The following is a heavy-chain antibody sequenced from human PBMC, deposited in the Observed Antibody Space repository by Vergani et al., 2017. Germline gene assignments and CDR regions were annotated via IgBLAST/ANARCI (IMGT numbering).Heavy chain of an antibody. Sequence: QVQLQESGPGLVKPSQTLSLTCTVSGGSISSGDSYWGWIRQPPGKGLEWIGSIYHSGSTYYNPSLKSRVTISLDTSKNQFSLKLSSVTAADTAVYYCARGLAWLRLAPVDYWGQGTLVTVSS. CDR3: ARGLAWLRLAPVDY. J-gene: IGHJ4*02. D-gene: IGHD5-12*01. V-gene: IGHV4-38-2*02. CDR1: GGSISSGDSY. CDR2: IYHSGST.